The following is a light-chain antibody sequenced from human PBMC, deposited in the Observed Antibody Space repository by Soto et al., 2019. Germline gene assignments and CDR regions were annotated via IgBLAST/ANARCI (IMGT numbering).Light chain of an antibody. V-gene: IGLV1-47*01. J-gene: IGLJ1*01. CDR1: TSNIGSNY. CDR2: RNN. Sequence: QSVLTQPPSASLTPGQGVTISCSGSTSNIGSNYVYWYQQLPGTAPKLLIYRNNQRPSGVPDRFSGSKSGTSASLAISGLRSDDEADYFCATWDDSLNGFYVFGTGTKVTVL. CDR3: ATWDDSLNGFYV.